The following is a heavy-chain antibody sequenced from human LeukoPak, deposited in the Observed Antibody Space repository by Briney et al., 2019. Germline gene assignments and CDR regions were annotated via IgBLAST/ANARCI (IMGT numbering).Heavy chain of an antibody. CDR2: MHPTSGGT. D-gene: IGHD4-23*01. Sequence: ASVKVSCKASGYTFTGHYMHWVRQAPGQGLEWMGWMHPTSGGTNYAQDFQGRVTMTRDTSISTAYMELTRLTSDDTAVYYCARYSYGTNSDALNLWGQGTIVTVS. CDR1: GYTFTGHY. J-gene: IGHJ3*01. V-gene: IGHV1-2*02. CDR3: ARYSYGTNSDALNL.